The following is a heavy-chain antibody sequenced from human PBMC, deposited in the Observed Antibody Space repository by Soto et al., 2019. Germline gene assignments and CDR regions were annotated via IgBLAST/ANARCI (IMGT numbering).Heavy chain of an antibody. CDR2: IWYDGSNK. CDR3: ARGYNLDY. CDR1: GFTFSSHG. J-gene: IGHJ4*02. V-gene: IGHV3-33*01. D-gene: IGHD1-20*01. Sequence: QVQLVESGGGVVQPGRSLRLSCAASGFTFSSHGMHRVRQAPGKGLEWVAVIWYDGSNKYYADSLKGRFTISRDNSKNTLYLQMNSLRAEDTAVYYCARGYNLDYWGQGTLVTVSS.